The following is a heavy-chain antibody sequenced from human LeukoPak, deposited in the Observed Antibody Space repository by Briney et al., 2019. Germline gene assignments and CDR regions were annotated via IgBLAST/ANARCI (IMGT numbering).Heavy chain of an antibody. D-gene: IGHD3-22*01. CDR1: GYTFTNYG. V-gene: IGHV7-4-1*02. J-gene: IGHJ4*02. CDR3: ARGGGGSSGYSFYY. CDR2: TNTNTGNP. Sequence: VSVKVSCKASGYTFTNYGVNWVRQAPGQGLEWLRWTNTNTGNPTYAQDFTGRFVFSLDTSVSTAYLQISSLKAEDTAVYYCARGGGGSSGYSFYYWGQGTLVTVSS.